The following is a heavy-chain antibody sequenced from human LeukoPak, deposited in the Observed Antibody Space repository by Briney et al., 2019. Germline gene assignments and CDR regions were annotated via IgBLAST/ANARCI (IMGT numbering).Heavy chain of an antibody. V-gene: IGHV1-2*06. Sequence: GASVKVSCKASGYTFTGYYMHWVRQAPGQGLEWMGRINPNSGGTNYAQKFQGRVTMTRDTSISTAYMELSRLRSDDTAIYYCARDLGRDGYNYYSWGQGTLVTVSS. CDR3: ARDLGRDGYNYYS. CDR2: INPNSGGT. D-gene: IGHD5-24*01. J-gene: IGHJ4*02. CDR1: GYTFTGYY.